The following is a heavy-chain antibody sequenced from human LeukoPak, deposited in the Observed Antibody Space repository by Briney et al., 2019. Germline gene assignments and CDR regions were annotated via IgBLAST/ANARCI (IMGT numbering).Heavy chain of an antibody. D-gene: IGHD1-7*01. V-gene: IGHV3-48*03. CDR1: GLTFSSYE. Sequence: GGSLRLSCAASGLTFSSYEMNWVSQAPGKGMEWVSYISSSGSTIYYADSVKGRFTISKDNAKNSLYLQMNSLRAEDTAVYYCASQPLLLELRYGDYWGQGTLVTVSS. J-gene: IGHJ4*02. CDR3: ASQPLLLELRYGDY. CDR2: ISSSGSTI.